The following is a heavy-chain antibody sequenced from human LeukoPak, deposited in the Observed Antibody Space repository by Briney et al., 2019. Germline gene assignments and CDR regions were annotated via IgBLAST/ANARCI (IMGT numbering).Heavy chain of an antibody. V-gene: IGHV3-7*01. Sequence: GGSLRLSCTPSGFTFSDYWMTWVRQAPGKGPEWVANIKQDGSQRYYVDSVRGRFTISRDNAKNSLFLQMNGLRAEDTAVYYCARRGGSSSRRSPIDYWGQGTLVTVSS. CDR2: IKQDGSQR. CDR3: ARRGGSSSRRSPIDY. J-gene: IGHJ4*02. CDR1: GFTFSDYW. D-gene: IGHD6-6*01.